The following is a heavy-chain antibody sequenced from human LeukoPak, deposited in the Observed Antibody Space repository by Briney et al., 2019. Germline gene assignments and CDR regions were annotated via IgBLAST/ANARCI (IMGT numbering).Heavy chain of an antibody. CDR3: ARQLVRQNYYMDV. CDR2: IYPGDSDT. Sequence: GESLKISCKGSGYTFTSFWIGWVRQMPGKGLEWMGIIYPGDSDTRYSPSFQGQVTISADKSISTAYLQWSSLKASDTAMYYCARQLVRQNYYMDVWGKGTTVTVSS. V-gene: IGHV5-51*01. J-gene: IGHJ6*03. CDR1: GYTFTSFW. D-gene: IGHD6-6*01.